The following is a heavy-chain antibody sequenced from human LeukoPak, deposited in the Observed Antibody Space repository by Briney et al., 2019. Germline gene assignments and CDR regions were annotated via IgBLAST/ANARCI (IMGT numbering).Heavy chain of an antibody. J-gene: IGHJ4*02. CDR1: GGTFSSYA. V-gene: IGHV1-69*13. Sequence: SVKVSCKASGGTFSSYAISWVRQAPGQGLEWMGGIIPISGTANYAQKFQGRVTITADESTSTAYMELSSLRSEDTAVYYCARDYGDWPIAWDWGQGTLVTVSS. CDR3: ARDYGDWPIAWD. D-gene: IGHD4-17*01. CDR2: IIPISGTA.